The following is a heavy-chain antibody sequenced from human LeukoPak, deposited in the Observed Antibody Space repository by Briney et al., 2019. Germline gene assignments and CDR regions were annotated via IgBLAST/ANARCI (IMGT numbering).Heavy chain of an antibody. CDR2: IYHSEST. CDR1: GYSISSGYY. D-gene: IGHD3-9*01. Sequence: SETLSLTCTVSGYSISSGYYWGWIRQPPGKGLEWIGSIYHSESTYYNPSLKSRVTISVDTSKNQFSLKLSSVTAADTAVYYCARGIRYFDWLTSGSVFDYWGQGTLVTVSS. V-gene: IGHV4-38-2*02. J-gene: IGHJ4*02. CDR3: ARGIRYFDWLTSGSVFDY.